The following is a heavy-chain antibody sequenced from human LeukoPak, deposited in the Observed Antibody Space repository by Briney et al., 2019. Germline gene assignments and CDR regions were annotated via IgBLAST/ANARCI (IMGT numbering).Heavy chain of an antibody. V-gene: IGHV3-23*01. D-gene: IGHD3-22*01. CDR3: AKLMGHYYDSSGYYDVGGMDV. CDR2: ITGTGDIT. CDR1: GFTFSSYA. Sequence: PGGSLRLSCAASGFTFSSYAMNWVRQGPGKGLEWVSAITGTGDITYSADSVKDRFTISRDNSRNTLYLQMNSLRVEDTAVYYCAKLMGHYYDSSGYYDVGGMDVWGQGTTVTVSS. J-gene: IGHJ6*02.